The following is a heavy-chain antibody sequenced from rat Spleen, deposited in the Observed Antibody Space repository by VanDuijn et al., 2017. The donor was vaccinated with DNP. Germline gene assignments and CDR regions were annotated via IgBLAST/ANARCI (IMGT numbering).Heavy chain of an antibody. V-gene: IGHV5-58*01. CDR2: INPDGGST. D-gene: IGHD3-2*01. CDR3: ARQTTALAMDA. Sequence: EVQLVETGGGLVQSGRSLKLSCIASGFTFSSYWMFWVRQAPGEGLEWIASINPDGGSTYYPDSVRGRFTISSDNAENTVYLQMSSLRSEDTATYYCARQTTALAMDAWGQGTSVTVSS. CDR1: GFTFSSYW. J-gene: IGHJ4*01.